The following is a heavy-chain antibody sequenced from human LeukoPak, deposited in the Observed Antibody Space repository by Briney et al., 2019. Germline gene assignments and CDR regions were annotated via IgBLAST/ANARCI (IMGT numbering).Heavy chain of an antibody. CDR3: ARNTPDFGAHQRFDP. J-gene: IGHJ5*02. CDR2: TYYRSKWYN. V-gene: IGHV6-1*01. D-gene: IGHD3-10*01. CDR1: GDSVSSNSAT. Sequence: SQTLSLTCAISGDSVSSNSATWNWIRQSPSRGLECLGRTYYRSKWYNDYAVSVKSRITINPDTSKNQFSLQLNSVTPEDTAVYYCARNTPDFGAHQRFDPWGQGTLVTVSS.